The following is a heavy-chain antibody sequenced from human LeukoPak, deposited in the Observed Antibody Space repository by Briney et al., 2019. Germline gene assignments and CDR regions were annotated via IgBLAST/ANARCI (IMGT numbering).Heavy chain of an antibody. J-gene: IGHJ4*02. D-gene: IGHD5-24*01. CDR1: GGSFSGHS. CDR3: AREGIRRDGYRRVDY. V-gene: IGHV4-34*01. CDR2: VNHSGST. Sequence: SSETLSLTCAVYGGSFSGHSWSWIRQPPGKGLEWIGEVNHSGSTNYSPSLKSRVTISVDTSKNQFSLKLRSVTAADTAVYYCAREGIRRDGYRRVDYWGQGTLVTVSS.